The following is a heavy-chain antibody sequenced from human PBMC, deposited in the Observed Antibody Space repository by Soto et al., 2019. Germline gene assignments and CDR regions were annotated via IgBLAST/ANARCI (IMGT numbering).Heavy chain of an antibody. CDR3: ARDPDGDYYFDQ. D-gene: IGHD4-17*01. V-gene: IGHV3-7*01. CDR1: GFTFSGYS. J-gene: IGHJ4*02. CDR2: IKQDGGDK. Sequence: EVQLVESGGALVQPGGSLRLSCEASGFTFSGYSMSWVRQAPGKGLEWVANIKQDGGDKYYVASVKGRFTISRDNAKKSLYLQMTSLRAEDTAVYYCARDPDGDYYFDQWGQGTLVTVSS.